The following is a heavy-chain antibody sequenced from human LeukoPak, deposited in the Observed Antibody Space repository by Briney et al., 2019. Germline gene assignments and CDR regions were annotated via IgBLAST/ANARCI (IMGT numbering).Heavy chain of an antibody. D-gene: IGHD3-10*01. CDR1: GFTFSNAW. CDR3: TTDRDIGLWFGEHLFDY. Sequence: GGSLRLSCAASGFTFSNAWMSWVRQAPGKGLEWVGRIKSKTDGGTTDYAAPVKGRFTISRDDSKNTLYLQMNSLKTEDTAVYYCTTDRDIGLWFGEHLFDYWGQGTLVTVSS. V-gene: IGHV3-15*01. CDR2: IKSKTDGGTT. J-gene: IGHJ4*02.